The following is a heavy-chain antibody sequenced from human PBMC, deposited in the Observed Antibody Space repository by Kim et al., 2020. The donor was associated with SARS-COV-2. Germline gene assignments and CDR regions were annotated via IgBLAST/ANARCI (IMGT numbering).Heavy chain of an antibody. CDR2: IYPGDSDT. J-gene: IGHJ3*02. Sequence: GESLKISCKGSGYSFTSYWIGWVRQMPGKGLEWMGIIYPGDSDTRYSPSFQGQVTISADKSISTAYLQWSSLKASDTAMYYCARRRRERWRQFRSESWAFDIWGQGTMVTVSS. CDR3: ARRRRERWRQFRSESWAFDI. V-gene: IGHV5-51*01. CDR1: GYSFTSYW. D-gene: IGHD3-16*02.